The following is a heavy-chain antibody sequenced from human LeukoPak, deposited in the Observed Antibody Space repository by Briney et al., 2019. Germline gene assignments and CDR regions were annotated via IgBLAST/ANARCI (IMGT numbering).Heavy chain of an antibody. Sequence: ASVKVSCKASGYTFTYYGISWVRQAPGQGLEWMGWISAYNGNTIYAQKLQGRVTMTRDTSTGTAYMELSRLRSDETAVYYCARGARADATAGGWFDTWGQGTLVTVSS. CDR2: ISAYNGNT. D-gene: IGHD2-2*01. CDR3: ARGARADATAGGWFDT. CDR1: GYTFTYYG. V-gene: IGHV1-18*01. J-gene: IGHJ5*02.